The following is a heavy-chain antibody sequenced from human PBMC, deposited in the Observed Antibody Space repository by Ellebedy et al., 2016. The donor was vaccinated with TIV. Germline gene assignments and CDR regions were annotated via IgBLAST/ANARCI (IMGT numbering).Heavy chain of an antibody. CDR3: ARVTYSSGGPRGYYFDY. D-gene: IGHD6-19*01. CDR2: IYISGST. J-gene: IGHJ4*02. CDR1: GGSISSYY. V-gene: IGHV4-4*07. Sequence: SETLSLTXAVSGGSISSYYWSWIRQPAGKGLDWIGRIYISGSTNYNPSLKSRVTISVDTSKNQFSLKLSSVTAADTAVYYCARVTYSSGGPRGYYFDYWGQGTLVTVSS.